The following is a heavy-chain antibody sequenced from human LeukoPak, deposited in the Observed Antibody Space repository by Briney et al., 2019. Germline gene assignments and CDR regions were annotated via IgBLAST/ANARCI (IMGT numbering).Heavy chain of an antibody. Sequence: ASVKVSCKASGYTFTGYYMHWVRQAPGQGLEWMGWINPNSGGKNYAQKFQGRVTMTRDTSISTAYMELSRLRSDDTAAYYCARGNDYGGNGFDPWGQGTLVTVSS. V-gene: IGHV1-2*02. CDR3: ARGNDYGGNGFDP. CDR1: GYTFTGYY. D-gene: IGHD4-23*01. J-gene: IGHJ5*02. CDR2: INPNSGGK.